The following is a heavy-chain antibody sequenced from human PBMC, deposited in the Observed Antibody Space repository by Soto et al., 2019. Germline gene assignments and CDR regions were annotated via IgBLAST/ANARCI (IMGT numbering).Heavy chain of an antibody. CDR2: ISYDGSNK. CDR1: GFTFSSYA. J-gene: IGHJ6*02. Sequence: QVQLVESGGGVVQPGRSLRLSCAASGFTFSSYAMHWVRQAPGKGLEWVAVISYDGSNKYYADSVKGRFTISRDNSKNTLYLQMNSLRAEDTAGYYCARNSPHRMAYGTDVWGQGTTVTVSS. D-gene: IGHD1-26*01. V-gene: IGHV3-30-3*01. CDR3: ARNSPHRMAYGTDV.